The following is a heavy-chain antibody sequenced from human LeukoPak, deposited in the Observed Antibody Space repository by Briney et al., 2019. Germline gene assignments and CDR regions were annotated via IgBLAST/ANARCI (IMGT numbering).Heavy chain of an antibody. CDR1: GYTFTCYY. J-gene: IGHJ4*02. CDR3: ARSNSMVRGVICAY. D-gene: IGHD3-10*01. CDR2: INPNSGGT. V-gene: IGHV1-2*02. Sequence: GASVKVSCKASGYTFTCYYMHWVRQAPGQGLEWMGWINPNSGGTNYAQKFQGRVTMTRDTSISTAYMELSRLRSDDTAVYYCARSNSMVRGVICAYWGQGTLVTVSS.